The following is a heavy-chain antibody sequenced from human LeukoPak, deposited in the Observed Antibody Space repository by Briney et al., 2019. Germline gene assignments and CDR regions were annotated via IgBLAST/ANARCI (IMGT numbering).Heavy chain of an antibody. CDR2: ISNDGSYK. CDR3: ALPSSGWRFDY. J-gene: IGHJ4*02. V-gene: IGHV3-30*03. D-gene: IGHD6-19*01. Sequence: QPGRSLRLSCAASGFTFSNYGIHWVRRAPGKGLEWVAVISNDGSYKDFADPVKGRFAISRDNSKNTLYLQMSSLRAEDTAVYYCALPSSGWRFDYWGQGALVTVSS. CDR1: GFTFSNYG.